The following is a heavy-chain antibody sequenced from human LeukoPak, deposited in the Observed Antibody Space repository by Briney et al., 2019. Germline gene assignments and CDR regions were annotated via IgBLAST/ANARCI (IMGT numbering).Heavy chain of an antibody. J-gene: IGHJ3*02. D-gene: IGHD7-27*01. CDR2: INPSSGGT. Sequence: ASVKVSCKASGYSFTGSYLHWVRQAPGQGLEWVGWINPSSGGTSYALKLQGRVTMTRDTSISTAYMELSRLRSDDTAVYFCARDGDAGAFDIWGQGTMVTVSS. CDR3: ARDGDAGAFDI. CDR1: GYSFTGSY. V-gene: IGHV1-2*02.